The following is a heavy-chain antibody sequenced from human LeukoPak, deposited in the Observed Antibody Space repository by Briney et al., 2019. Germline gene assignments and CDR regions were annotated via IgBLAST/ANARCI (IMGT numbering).Heavy chain of an antibody. CDR3: AREDGDYVVDY. V-gene: IGHV3-66*01. D-gene: IGHD4-17*01. Sequence: PGGSLRLSCAASGFTVSSNYMSWVRQAPGKGLEWVSVIYSGGSTYYAGSVKGRFTISRDNSKNTLYLQMNSLRAEDTAVYYCAREDGDYVVDYWGQGTLVTVSS. CDR2: IYSGGST. J-gene: IGHJ4*02. CDR1: GFTVSSNY.